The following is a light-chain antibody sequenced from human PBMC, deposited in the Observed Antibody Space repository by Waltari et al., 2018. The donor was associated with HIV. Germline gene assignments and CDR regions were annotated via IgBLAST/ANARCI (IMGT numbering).Light chain of an antibody. J-gene: IGLJ3*02. CDR1: TRAVTRGYY. CDR3: LLYYGGAQLGV. V-gene: IGLV7-43*01. Sequence: QTVVTQAPSLTVSPGGTVTLTCASSTRAVTRGYYPHWFQQTPGQAPRALSYSTSNKHSWTPARFSGSLRGGKAALTLSGVQPEDEAEYYCLLYYGGAQLGVFGGGTKLTVL. CDR2: STS.